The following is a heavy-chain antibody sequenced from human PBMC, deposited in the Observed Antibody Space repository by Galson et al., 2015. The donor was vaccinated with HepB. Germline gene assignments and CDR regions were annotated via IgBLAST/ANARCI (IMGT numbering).Heavy chain of an antibody. CDR2: INPNSGGT. CDR1: GYTFTGYY. Sequence: SVKVSCKASGYTFTGYYMHWVRQAPGQGLEWMGRINPNSGGTYFAQKFQGRVTMTSDTSISTAYMELSRLRSGDTATYYCARMSFGLIEWYFDLWGRGTLVTVSS. V-gene: IGHV1-2*06. D-gene: IGHD3/OR15-3a*01. J-gene: IGHJ2*01. CDR3: ARMSFGLIEWYFDL.